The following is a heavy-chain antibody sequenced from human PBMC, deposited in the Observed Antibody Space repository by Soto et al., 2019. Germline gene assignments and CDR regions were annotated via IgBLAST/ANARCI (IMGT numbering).Heavy chain of an antibody. D-gene: IGHD2-21*01. J-gene: IGHJ6*02. V-gene: IGHV4-4*02. Sequence: TSETLSLTCAVSRGSLGSTNWWSWVRQSPGKGLEWIGEIYHNGSPDYNPSLKSRVTISVDKSKNHVFLKLTSVTAADTAMYFCGRWWCTSYGMDVWGQGTAVTVSS. CDR3: GRWWCTSYGMDV. CDR1: RGSLGSTNW. CDR2: IYHNGSP.